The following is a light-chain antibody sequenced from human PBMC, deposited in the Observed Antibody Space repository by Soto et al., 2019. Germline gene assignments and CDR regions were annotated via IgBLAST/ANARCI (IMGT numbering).Light chain of an antibody. CDR1: SRDVGGYNF. V-gene: IGLV2-14*01. CDR3: SSYTTTTIPVI. CDR2: EVT. Sequence: QSALTQPASVSGSPGQSITISFTGSSRDVGGYNFVSWYQHYEGKAPKLLIYEVTNRPSGVSDRFSGSKSGNTASLTISGLQAEDEADYFCSSYTTTTIPVIFGGGTKLPVL. J-gene: IGLJ2*01.